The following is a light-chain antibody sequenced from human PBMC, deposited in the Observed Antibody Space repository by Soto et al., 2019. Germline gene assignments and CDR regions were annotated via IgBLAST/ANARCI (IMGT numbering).Light chain of an antibody. Sequence: DIQMTRSPSTLSGSVGDRVTITCRASQTISSWLAGYQQKPGKAPKLLIYKASTLKSGVPSRFSGSGSGTEFTLTISSLQPDDFATYYCQHYNSYSEAFGQGTKVDIK. V-gene: IGKV1-5*03. CDR2: KAS. CDR1: QTISSW. CDR3: QHYNSYSEA. J-gene: IGKJ1*01.